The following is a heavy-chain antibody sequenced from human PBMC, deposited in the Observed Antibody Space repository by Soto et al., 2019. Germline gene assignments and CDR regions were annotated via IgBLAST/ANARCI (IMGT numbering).Heavy chain of an antibody. Sequence: QDQLVQSGVEVKKPGASVKVSCKASGYSFTNYGITWVRQAPGQGFEWMGWISAYNGNTNYAQKFQGRVTMTTDAPTSTAYLELRSLRPDETAVYYCARDRGVAPPVAGNTHYYYYMDVWGKGTTVTVSS. J-gene: IGHJ6*03. CDR2: ISAYNGNT. D-gene: IGHD6-19*01. CDR1: GYSFTNYG. CDR3: ARDRGVAPPVAGNTHYYYYMDV. V-gene: IGHV1-18*01.